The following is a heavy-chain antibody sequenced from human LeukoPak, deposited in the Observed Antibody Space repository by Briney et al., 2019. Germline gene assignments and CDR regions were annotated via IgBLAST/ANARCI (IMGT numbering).Heavy chain of an antibody. D-gene: IGHD3-22*01. CDR1: GFTFSNAW. CDR2: IKSKTDGGTT. CDR3: TTEDDSSGYYYNWFDP. J-gene: IGHJ5*02. V-gene: IGHV3-15*01. Sequence: GGSLRLSCAASGFTFSNAWMSWVRQAPGKGLEWVGRIKSKTDGGTTDYAAPVKGRFTIPRDDSKNTLYLQMNSLKTEDTAVYYCTTEDDSSGYYYNWFDPWGQGTLVTVSS.